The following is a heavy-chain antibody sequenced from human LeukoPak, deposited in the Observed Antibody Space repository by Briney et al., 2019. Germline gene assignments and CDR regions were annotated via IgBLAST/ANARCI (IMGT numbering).Heavy chain of an antibody. CDR1: GFTFSSYW. Sequence: PGGSLRLSCAASGFTFSSYWMHWVRQAPGKGLVWVSRINSDGSSTNYADSVKGRFTISRDNAKNTLYLQMNSLRAEDTAVYYCARDRQYYYDSGQHPSIHFDYWGQGTLVTVSS. D-gene: IGHD3-10*01. V-gene: IGHV3-74*01. CDR3: ARDRQYYYDSGQHPSIHFDY. J-gene: IGHJ4*02. CDR2: INSDGSST.